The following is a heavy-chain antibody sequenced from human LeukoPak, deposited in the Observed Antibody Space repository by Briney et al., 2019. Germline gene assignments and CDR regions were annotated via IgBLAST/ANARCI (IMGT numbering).Heavy chain of an antibody. CDR3: ARDLDYYDILTGLVY. J-gene: IGHJ4*02. V-gene: IGHV1-46*01. CDR1: GYTFTSYY. Sequence: ASVKVSCKASGYTFTSYYMHWVRQAPGQGLEWMGIINPSGGSTSYAQKFQGRVTMTRDMSTSTVYMELSSLRSEDTAVYYCARDLDYYDILTGLVYWGQGTLVTVSS. D-gene: IGHD3-9*01. CDR2: INPSGGST.